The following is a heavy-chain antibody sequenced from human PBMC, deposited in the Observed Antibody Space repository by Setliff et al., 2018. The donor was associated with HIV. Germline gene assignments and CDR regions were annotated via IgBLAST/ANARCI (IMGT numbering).Heavy chain of an antibody. D-gene: IGHD3-10*01. CDR2: IYYTGST. CDR1: GASITRGGDF. CDR3: ARVPSSLNWFGP. V-gene: IGHV4-31*03. Sequence: SETLSLTCSVSGASITRGGDFWSWIRQHPGKGLEWIGYIYYTGSTYYNPSLRSRVSISLDTSKNHFSLTLSSVTAADTAVYYCARVPSSLNWFGPWGQGTLVTVSS. J-gene: IGHJ5*02.